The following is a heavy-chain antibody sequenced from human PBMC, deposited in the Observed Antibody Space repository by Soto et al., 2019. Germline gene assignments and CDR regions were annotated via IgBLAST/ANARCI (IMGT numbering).Heavy chain of an antibody. CDR1: GGTFSSYA. CDR2: IIPIFGTA. V-gene: IGHV1-69*13. J-gene: IGHJ6*02. CDR3: ARGLYPILDYGMDV. Sequence: SVRVSCKASGGTFSSYAISWVRQAPGQGLEWMGGIIPIFGTANYAQKFQGRVTITADESTSTAYMELSSLRSEDTAVYYCARGLYPILDYGMDVWGQGTTVTVSS. D-gene: IGHD2-21*01.